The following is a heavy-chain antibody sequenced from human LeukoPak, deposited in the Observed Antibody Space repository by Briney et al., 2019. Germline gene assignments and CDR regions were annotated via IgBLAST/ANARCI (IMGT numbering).Heavy chain of an antibody. CDR3: ARVLSSYGGWFDP. CDR1: GSSISSYY. CDR2: IYYSGST. D-gene: IGHD6-6*01. V-gene: IGHV4-59*01. Sequence: PSETLSLTCTVSGSSISSYYWSWIRQPPGKGLEWIGYIYYSGSTNYNPSLKSRVTISVDTSKNQFSLKLSSVTAADTAVYYCARVLSSYGGWFDPLGPGNPGHRLL. J-gene: IGHJ5*02.